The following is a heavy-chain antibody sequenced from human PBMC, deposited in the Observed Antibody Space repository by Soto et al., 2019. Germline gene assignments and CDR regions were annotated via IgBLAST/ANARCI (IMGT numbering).Heavy chain of an antibody. Sequence: GGSLRLSCAASGFTFSSYGMHWVRQAPGKGLEWVAVISYDGSNKYYADSVKGRFTISRDNSKNTLYLQMNSLRAEDTAVYYCAKAPDTIFWGQGTLVTVSS. CDR1: GFTFSSYG. CDR2: ISYDGSNK. J-gene: IGHJ4*02. V-gene: IGHV3-30*18. CDR3: AKAPDTIF. D-gene: IGHD3-3*01.